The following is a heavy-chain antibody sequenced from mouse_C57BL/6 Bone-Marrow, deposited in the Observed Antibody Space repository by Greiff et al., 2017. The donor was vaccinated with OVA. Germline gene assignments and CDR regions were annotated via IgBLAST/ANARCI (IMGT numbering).Heavy chain of an antibody. J-gene: IGHJ3*01. CDR2: INSDGGST. D-gene: IGHD4-1*01. V-gene: IGHV5-2*03. CDR1: EYEFPSHD. CDR3: ARHGKGGWFAY. Sequence: EVKVEEFGGGLVQPGESLKLSCESNEYEFPSHDMSWVRKTPEKRLELVAAINSDGGSTYYPDTMERRFIISRDNTKKTLYLQMSSLRSEDTALYYCARHGKGGWFAYWGQGTLVTVSA.